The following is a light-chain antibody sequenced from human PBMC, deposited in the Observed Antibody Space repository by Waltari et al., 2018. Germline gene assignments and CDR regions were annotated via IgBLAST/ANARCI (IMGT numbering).Light chain of an antibody. Sequence: SSELTQPSSVSVSPGQTARITCSGDMLPKQYTRWFQQKPGQAPVLVLYQDSARPPGLPGRFAGSSSGTTVTLTISGAQVEDEADYYCYSTTDNNLGVFGPGTRVTVL. V-gene: IGLV3-27*01. CDR1: MLPKQY. CDR3: YSTTDNNLGV. J-gene: IGLJ1*01. CDR2: QDS.